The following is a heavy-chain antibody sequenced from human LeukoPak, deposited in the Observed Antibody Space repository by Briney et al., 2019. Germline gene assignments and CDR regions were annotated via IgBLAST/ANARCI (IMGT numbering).Heavy chain of an antibody. V-gene: IGHV4-4*07. CDR1: GGSISSYY. CDR3: ARQTTVATRDLFDY. J-gene: IGHJ4*02. CDR2: IYTSGST. Sequence: SETLSLTCTVSGGSISSYYWSWIRQPAGKGLEWIGRIYTSGSTNYNPSLKSRVTMSVDTSKNQFSLKLSSVTAADTAVYYCARQTTVATRDLFDYWGQGTLVPVSS. D-gene: IGHD4-23*01.